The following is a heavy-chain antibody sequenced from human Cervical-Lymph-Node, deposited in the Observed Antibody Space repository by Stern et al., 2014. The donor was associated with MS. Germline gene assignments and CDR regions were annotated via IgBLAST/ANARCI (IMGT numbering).Heavy chain of an antibody. CDR3: AKGKTVTGSGYGVDV. J-gene: IGHJ6*02. Sequence: VQLVESGGGLVQPGGFLRLSCAASGFTFSDYAMTWVRPAPGQGLEWVSSISGSGGNSFCADSVKGRFTISRDSSKNTLYLQMTSLGAEDTAMYHCAKGKTVTGSGYGVDVWGLGTMVAVS. CDR2: ISGSGGNS. V-gene: IGHV3-23*04. D-gene: IGHD6-19*01. CDR1: GFTFSDYA.